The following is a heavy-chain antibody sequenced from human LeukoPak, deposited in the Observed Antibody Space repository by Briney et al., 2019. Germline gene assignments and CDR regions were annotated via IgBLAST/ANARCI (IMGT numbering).Heavy chain of an antibody. J-gene: IGHJ4*02. CDR3: ARGEASSGGSLFDY. D-gene: IGHD2-15*01. CDR1: GFTLSSYG. Sequence: PGGSLRLSCPASGFTLSSYGMHWLRQAPAKGRDGVAVIWYDGSNKYYADSVKGRFTISRDNSKNTLYLQMNSLRAEDTAVYYCARGEASSGGSLFDYWGQGTLVTVSS. CDR2: IWYDGSNK. V-gene: IGHV3-33*01.